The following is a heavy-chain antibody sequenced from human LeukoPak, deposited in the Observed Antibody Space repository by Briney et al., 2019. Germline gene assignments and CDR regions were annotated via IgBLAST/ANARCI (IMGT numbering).Heavy chain of an antibody. CDR1: GFTFDDYA. CDR3: ARALPRSQQLVRSGNYYYGMDV. J-gene: IGHJ6*02. CDR2: ISWNSGSI. D-gene: IGHD6-13*01. Sequence: PGRSLRLSCAASGFTFDDYAMHWVRQAPGKGLEWVSGISWNSGSIGYADSVKGRFTISRDNAKNSLYLQMNSLRAEDTALYYCARALPRSQQLVRSGNYYYGMDVWGQGATVTVSS. V-gene: IGHV3-9*01.